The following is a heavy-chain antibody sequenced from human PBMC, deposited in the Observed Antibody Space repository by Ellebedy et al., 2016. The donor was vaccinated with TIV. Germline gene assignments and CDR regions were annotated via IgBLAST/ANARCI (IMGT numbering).Heavy chain of an antibody. V-gene: IGHV3-33*01. CDR3: ARDFRQWLAQGDALDV. CDR1: GFTFSSYG. D-gene: IGHD6-19*01. Sequence: GESLKISCVASGFTFSSYGMHWVRQAPGKGLEWVAVVWFDGSNEDYANSVKGRFTITRENDKNLLYLQMSSLRVEDTAVYYCARDFRQWLAQGDALDVWGQGTTVTVSS. J-gene: IGHJ6*02. CDR2: VWFDGSNE.